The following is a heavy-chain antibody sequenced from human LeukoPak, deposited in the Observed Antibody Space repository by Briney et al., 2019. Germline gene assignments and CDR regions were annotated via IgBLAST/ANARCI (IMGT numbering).Heavy chain of an antibody. V-gene: IGHV3-23*01. D-gene: IGHD3-22*01. CDR3: AKGSYYDSSGSFYFDY. CDR1: GFTFSSYA. Sequence: GGSLRLSCVVSGFTFSSYAMSWVRQAPGKGLEWVSGISGSGDNIYYADSVKGRFTISRGNSKNTLYVQMNSLGTEDTAAYYCAKGSYYDSSGSFYFDYWGQGTLVTVSS. J-gene: IGHJ4*02. CDR2: ISGSGDNI.